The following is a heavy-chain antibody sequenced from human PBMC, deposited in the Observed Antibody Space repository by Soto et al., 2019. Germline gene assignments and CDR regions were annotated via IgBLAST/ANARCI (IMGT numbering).Heavy chain of an antibody. CDR1: GFTFSSNS. V-gene: IGHV3-21*01. J-gene: IGHJ4*02. CDR2: ISSSSSYI. CDR3: ATVTYYYGSGSPRPFDY. D-gene: IGHD3-10*01. Sequence: GGYLRLSCAASGFTFSSNSVNWVRQAPGKGLEWVSSISSSSSYIYYADSVKGRFTISRDNAKNSLYLQMNSLRAGDTAVYYCATVTYYYGSGSPRPFDYWGQGTLVTVSS.